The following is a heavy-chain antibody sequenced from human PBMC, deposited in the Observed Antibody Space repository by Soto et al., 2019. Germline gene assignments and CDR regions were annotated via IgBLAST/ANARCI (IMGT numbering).Heavy chain of an antibody. CDR2: IYATGTT. CDR3: VRDGTKTLRDWFDP. D-gene: IGHD1-1*01. Sequence: SETLSLTCTVSGASIRGFYWSWIRKSAGKGLEWIGRIYATGTTDYNPSLKSRVMMSVDTSKKQFSLKLRSVTAADTAVYYCVRDGTKTLRDWFDPWARECRSPSPQ. CDR1: GASIRGFY. V-gene: IGHV4-4*07. J-gene: IGHJ5*02.